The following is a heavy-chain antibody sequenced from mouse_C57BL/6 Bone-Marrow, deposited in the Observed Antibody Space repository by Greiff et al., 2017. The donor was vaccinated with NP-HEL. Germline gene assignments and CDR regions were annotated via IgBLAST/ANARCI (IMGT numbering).Heavy chain of an antibody. Sequence: HVQLQQSGAELARPGASVKLSCKASGYTFTSYGISWVKQRTGQGLEWIGEIYPRSGNTYYNEKFKGKATLTADKSSSTAYMELRSLTSEDSAVYFCARGIKTVVDDSYAMDYWGQGTSVTVSS. V-gene: IGHV1-81*01. CDR3: ARGIKTVVDDSYAMDY. D-gene: IGHD1-1*01. CDR1: GYTFTSYG. CDR2: IYPRSGNT. J-gene: IGHJ4*01.